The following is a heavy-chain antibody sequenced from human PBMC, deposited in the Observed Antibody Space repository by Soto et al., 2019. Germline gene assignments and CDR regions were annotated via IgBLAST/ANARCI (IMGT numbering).Heavy chain of an antibody. Sequence: EVQLLESGGGLVQPGGSLRLSFAASGFTFNNYAMTWVRQAPGKGLEWVSAISGGGDTTSYADSVKGRFTVSRDGSKNTLYLQMSSLRAEDTALYSCAKGRGGSGSLTPRVDFWGQGTLVTVSS. CDR1: GFTFNNYA. CDR3: AKGRGGSGSLTPRVDF. CDR2: ISGGGDTT. J-gene: IGHJ4*02. V-gene: IGHV3-23*01. D-gene: IGHD3-10*01.